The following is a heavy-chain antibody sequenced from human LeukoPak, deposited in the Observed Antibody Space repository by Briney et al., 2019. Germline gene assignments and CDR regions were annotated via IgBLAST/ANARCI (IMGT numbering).Heavy chain of an antibody. CDR3: ANEYGGNPNSAFDI. D-gene: IGHD4-23*01. V-gene: IGHV3-23*01. J-gene: IGHJ3*02. CDR1: GFTFSSYS. CDR2: ISGSGGST. Sequence: GGSLRLSCAASGFTFSSYSMNWVRQAPGKGLEWVSAISGSGGSTYYADSVKGRFTISRDNSKNTLYLQMNSLRAEDTAVYYCANEYGGNPNSAFDIWGQGTMVTVSS.